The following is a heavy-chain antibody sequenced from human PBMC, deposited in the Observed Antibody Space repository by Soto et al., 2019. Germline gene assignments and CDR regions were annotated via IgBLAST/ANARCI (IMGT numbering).Heavy chain of an antibody. Sequence: SSMKVSCKASGGTFSSYTISWVRQAPGQGLEWMGRIIPILGIANYAQKFQGRVTMTTDTSTSTAYMELRSLRSDDTAVYYCARVHTYYYYGTAVWGQGTTGIVSS. CDR2: IIPILGIA. J-gene: IGHJ6*02. V-gene: IGHV1-69*02. CDR1: GGTFSSYT. CDR3: ARVHTYYYYGTAV.